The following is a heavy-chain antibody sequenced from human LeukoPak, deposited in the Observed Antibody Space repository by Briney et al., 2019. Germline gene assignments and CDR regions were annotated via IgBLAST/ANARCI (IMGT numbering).Heavy chain of an antibody. Sequence: PGGSLRLSCAASGFTFDDHTMHWVRQAPRKGLEWVSLISWDGGVTKYVGSVKGRFTISRDNSKNSLYLQMNSLRTEDTALYYCAKSDHRGDGFNYDYWGQGTLVTVSS. CDR1: GFTFDDHT. CDR3: AKSDHRGDGFNYDY. D-gene: IGHD5-24*01. CDR2: ISWDGGVT. J-gene: IGHJ4*02. V-gene: IGHV3-43*01.